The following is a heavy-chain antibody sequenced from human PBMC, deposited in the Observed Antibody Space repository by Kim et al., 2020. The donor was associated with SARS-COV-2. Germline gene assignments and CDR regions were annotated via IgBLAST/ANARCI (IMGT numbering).Heavy chain of an antibody. CDR3: ARCYYGSGSYFDY. J-gene: IGHJ4*02. V-gene: IGHV1-3*01. Sequence: ASVKVSCKASGYTFTSYAMHWVRQAPGQRLEWMGWINAGNGNTKYSHKFQGRVTITRDTSASTAYMELSSLRSEDTAVYYCARCYYGSGSYFDYWGQGTL. CDR2: INAGNGNT. CDR1: GYTFTSYA. D-gene: IGHD3-10*01.